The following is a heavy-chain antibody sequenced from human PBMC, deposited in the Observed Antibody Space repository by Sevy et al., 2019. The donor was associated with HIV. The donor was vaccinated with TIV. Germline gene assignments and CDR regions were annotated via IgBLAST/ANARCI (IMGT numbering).Heavy chain of an antibody. V-gene: IGHV3-11*01. CDR1: GFTFSDYY. CDR2: ISSSGSTI. CDR3: ARDGSWDTAMVNYIDY. Sequence: GGSLRLSCAASGFTFSDYYMSWIRQAPGKGLEWVSYISSSGSTIYYADSVKGRFTISRDNAKNSLYLQMNSLRAEDTAVYYCARDGSWDTAMVNYIDYWGQGTLVNVSS. D-gene: IGHD5-18*01. J-gene: IGHJ4*02.